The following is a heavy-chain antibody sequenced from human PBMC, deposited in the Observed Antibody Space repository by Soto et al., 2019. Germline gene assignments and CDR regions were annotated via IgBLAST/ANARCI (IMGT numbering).Heavy chain of an antibody. CDR3: VQSRCGGDCLEIYSSHAYNGLDV. J-gene: IGHJ6*02. V-gene: IGHV2-5*02. Sequence: SGPRLVNPTQTLTLTCTVSGLSLRTTGVGVGWVRQPPGKALEWLALLYWDDDQRYSPSLRSRLTIAKDISEKQVVLTMTNMDTVGTATYYCVQSRCGGDCLEIYSSHAYNGLDVWGQGT. D-gene: IGHD2-21*02. CDR1: GLSLRTTGVG. CDR2: LYWDDDQ.